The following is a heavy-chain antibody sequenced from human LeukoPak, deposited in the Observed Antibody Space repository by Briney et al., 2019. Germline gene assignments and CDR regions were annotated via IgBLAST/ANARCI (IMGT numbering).Heavy chain of an antibody. CDR2: ISSSGGTI. V-gene: IGHV3-48*03. CDR1: GFTFSSYE. J-gene: IGHJ6*04. CDR3: AELGITMIGGV. D-gene: IGHD3-10*02. Sequence: GGSLRLSCAASGFTFSSYEMNWVRQAPGKGLEWVSYISSSGGTIYYADSVKGRFTISRDNAKNSLYLQMNSLRAEDTAVYYCAELGITMIGGVWGKGTTVTVSS.